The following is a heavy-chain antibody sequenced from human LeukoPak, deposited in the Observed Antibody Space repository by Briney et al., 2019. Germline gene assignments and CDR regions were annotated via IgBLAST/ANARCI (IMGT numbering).Heavy chain of an antibody. CDR2: IHHSAGT. D-gene: IGHD2-2*01. CDR1: GDSVTSDNW. V-gene: IGHV4-4*02. Sequence: SETLSLTCTLSGDSVTSDNWWSWVRQPPGKGLEWIGEIHHSAGTNYNPSLRSRVTMSIDKSKDQSSLNLNSVTAADTALYFCAKDLGSNPGYWGQGTLVIVSS. CDR3: AKDLGSNPGY. J-gene: IGHJ4*02.